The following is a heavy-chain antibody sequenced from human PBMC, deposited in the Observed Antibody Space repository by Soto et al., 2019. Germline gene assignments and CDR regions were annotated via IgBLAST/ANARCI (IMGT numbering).Heavy chain of an antibody. CDR2: INWDSGDI. Sequence: VQLVESGGGLVQPGRSRRLSCVVSGISFDDYAMHWVRQVPGKGLEWVSGINWDSGDIGYADSVKGRFTISRDNAKNSLYLQINSLRTEDTALYYCAKDTPPGFYDANGHLDYWGPGTPVTVSS. CDR3: AKDTPPGFYDANGHLDY. D-gene: IGHD2-8*01. V-gene: IGHV3-9*01. J-gene: IGHJ4*02. CDR1: GISFDDYA.